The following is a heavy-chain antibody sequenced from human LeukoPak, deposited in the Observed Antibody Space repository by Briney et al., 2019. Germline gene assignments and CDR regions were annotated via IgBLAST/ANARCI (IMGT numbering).Heavy chain of an antibody. V-gene: IGHV4-59*08. J-gene: IGHJ6*03. CDR1: GGSISSYY. D-gene: IGHD3-10*01. Sequence: TPSETLSLTCTVSGGSISSYYWSWIRQPPGKGLEWIGYIYYSGSTNYNPSLKSRVTISVDTSKNQFSLKLSSVTAADTAVYYCARLPGSGSYSRYYYYYMDVWGKGTTATISS. CDR3: ARLPGSGSYSRYYYYYMDV. CDR2: IYYSGST.